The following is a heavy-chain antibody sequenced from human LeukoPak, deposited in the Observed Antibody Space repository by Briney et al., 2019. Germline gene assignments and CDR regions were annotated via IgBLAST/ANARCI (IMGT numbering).Heavy chain of an antibody. CDR1: GGSISSYY. J-gene: IGHJ3*02. CDR2: IYYSGST. Sequence: SETLSLTCTVSGGSISSYYWSWIRQSPGKGLEWIGYIYYSGSTNYNPSLKSRVTISVDTSKNQFSLKLSSLTTADTAVYYCARPYSSGWYGAFDIWGQGTMVTVSS. CDR3: ARPYSSGWYGAFDI. V-gene: IGHV4-59*01. D-gene: IGHD6-19*01.